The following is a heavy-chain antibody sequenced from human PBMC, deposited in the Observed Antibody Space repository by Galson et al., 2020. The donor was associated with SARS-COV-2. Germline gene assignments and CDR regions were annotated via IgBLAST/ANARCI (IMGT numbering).Heavy chain of an antibody. D-gene: IGHD2-2*01. Sequence: ETSETLSLTCAVYVGSFSGFSWSWVRQSPGKGPEWLGEINHRGSANYNPSLQSRVTISVDTSKNQFSLKLTSVTAAETGVYFCARGRIGVVPAPILGLGPYYEYYAMDVWGQGTTITVSS. CDR2: INHRGSA. V-gene: IGHV4-34*01. CDR3: ARGRIGVVPAPILGLGPYYEYYAMDV. CDR1: VGSFSGFS. J-gene: IGHJ6*02.